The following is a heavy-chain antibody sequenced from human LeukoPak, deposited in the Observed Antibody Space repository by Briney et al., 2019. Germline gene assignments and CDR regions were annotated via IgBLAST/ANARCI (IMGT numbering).Heavy chain of an antibody. CDR2: IKQDGGEK. CDR1: GFTFSNYW. V-gene: IGHV3-7*03. CDR3: ARDPRSAGRYNWFDP. Sequence: GGSLRLSCAASGFTFSNYWMAWVRQAPAKGLEWVANIKQDGGEKYYVDSVKGRFTISRDNAKNSLFLEMNSLRAEDTAVYYCARDPRSAGRYNWFDPWGQGTLVTVSS. J-gene: IGHJ5*02. D-gene: IGHD2-15*01.